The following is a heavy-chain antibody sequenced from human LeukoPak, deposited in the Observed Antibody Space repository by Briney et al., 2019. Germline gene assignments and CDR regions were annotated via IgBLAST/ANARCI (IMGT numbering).Heavy chain of an antibody. CDR2: ISITVMA. CDR3: AKGTSSSSAPPFDY. D-gene: IGHD6-13*01. J-gene: IGHJ4*02. CDR1: GFTFSSYT. Sequence: GGSLRLSCAASGFTFSSYTMSWARQAPGKGLEWVSGISITVMAYYGDSVRGRFTISRDNSKNTLYLQMNSLRAEDTAVYYCAKGTSSSSAPPFDYWGQGILVIVSS. V-gene: IGHV3-23*01.